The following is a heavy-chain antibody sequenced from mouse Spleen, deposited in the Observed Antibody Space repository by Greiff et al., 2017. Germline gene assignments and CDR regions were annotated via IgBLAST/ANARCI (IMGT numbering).Heavy chain of an antibody. V-gene: IGHV5-4*03. Sequence: EVMLVESGGGLVKPGGSLKLSCAASGFTFSSYAMSWVRQTPEKRLEWVATISDGGSYTYYPDNVKGRFTISRDNAKNNLYLQMSHLKSEDTAMYYCARRDYDYDGGFAYWGQGTLVTVSA. CDR2: ISDGGSYT. J-gene: IGHJ3*01. CDR1: GFTFSSYA. D-gene: IGHD2-4*01. CDR3: ARRDYDYDGGFAY.